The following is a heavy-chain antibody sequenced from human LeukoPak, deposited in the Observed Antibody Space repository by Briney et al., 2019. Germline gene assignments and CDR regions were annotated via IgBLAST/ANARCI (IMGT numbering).Heavy chain of an antibody. D-gene: IGHD3-10*01. V-gene: IGHV3-48*02. CDR2: ISSTSRTI. CDR3: ARGYYGSGTYYKNFFDS. CDR1: GFTFSSYS. Sequence: TGGSLRLSCAASGFTFSSYSMNWVRQAPGEGLEWVSYISSTSRTIYYADSVRGRFTVSRDNAKNSLYLQMNSLRDEDTAVYYCARGYYGSGTYYKNFFDSWGQGTLVTVFS. J-gene: IGHJ4*02.